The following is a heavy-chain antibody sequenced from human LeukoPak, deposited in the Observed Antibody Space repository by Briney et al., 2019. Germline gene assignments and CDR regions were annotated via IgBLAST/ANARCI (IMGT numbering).Heavy chain of an antibody. J-gene: IGHJ3*02. CDR3: ATWRFGELALDAFGI. V-gene: IGHV1-24*01. CDR2: FDPEDGET. CDR1: GYTFTGYY. Sequence: GASVKVSCKASGYTFTGYYMHWVRQAPGQGLEWMGGFDPEDGETIYAQKFQGRVTMTEDTSTDTAYMELSSLRSEDTAVYYCATWRFGELALDAFGIWGQGTMVTVSS. D-gene: IGHD3-10*01.